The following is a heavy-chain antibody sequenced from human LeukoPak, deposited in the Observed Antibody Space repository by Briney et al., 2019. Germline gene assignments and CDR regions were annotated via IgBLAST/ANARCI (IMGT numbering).Heavy chain of an antibody. CDR2: IRWNSGSI. CDR1: GFTFDDYA. D-gene: IGHD6-19*01. V-gene: IGHV3-9*01. CDR3: AKGKTGIAVAGTVDY. Sequence: GGSLRLSCAASGFTFDDYAMHWVRQAPGKGLEWVSGIRWNSGSIGYAGSVEGRFTISRDNAKNSLYLQMNSLRAQDTALYYCAKGKTGIAVAGTVDYWGEGTLVTVSS. J-gene: IGHJ4*02.